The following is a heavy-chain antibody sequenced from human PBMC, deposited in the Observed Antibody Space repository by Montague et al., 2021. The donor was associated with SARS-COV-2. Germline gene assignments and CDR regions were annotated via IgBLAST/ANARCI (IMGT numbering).Heavy chain of an antibody. J-gene: IGHJ4*02. V-gene: IGHV4-39*01. D-gene: IGHD3-22*01. CDR2: IYYSGST. Sequence: SETLSLTCTVSGGSISSSSYYWGWLRQPPGKGLEWIGSIYYSGSTYYNPSLKSRVTISVDTSKNQFSLKLSSVTAADTAVHYCARAYYDSSGYYGYFDYWGQGTLVTVSS. CDR1: GGSISSSSYY. CDR3: ARAYYDSSGYYGYFDY.